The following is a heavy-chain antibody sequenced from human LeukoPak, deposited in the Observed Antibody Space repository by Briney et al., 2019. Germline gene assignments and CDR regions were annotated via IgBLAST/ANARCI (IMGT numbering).Heavy chain of an antibody. V-gene: IGHV1-18*01. CDR3: ARPQDYGSGSYIVY. D-gene: IGHD3-10*01. J-gene: IGHJ4*02. Sequence: GASVKVSCKASGYTFTSYGISWVRQAPGQGLEWKGWISAYNGNTNYAQKLQGRVTMTTDTSTSTAYMELRSLRSDDTAVYYCARPQDYGSGSYIVYWGQGTLVTVSS. CDR1: GYTFTSYG. CDR2: ISAYNGNT.